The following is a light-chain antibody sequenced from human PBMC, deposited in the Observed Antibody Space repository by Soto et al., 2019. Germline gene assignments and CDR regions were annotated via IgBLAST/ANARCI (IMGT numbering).Light chain of an antibody. CDR2: DAF. CDR3: QQAASLPQT. V-gene: IGKV1-33*01. J-gene: IGKJ3*01. Sequence: DIQMTQSPSSLSASIGDNVTMTCQVSQDITNYLNWYQQKAGKPPKLLIFDAFSLEEGVPSRFSGSGSGTDFTLSITSLRPEDLGTYYCQQAASLPQTFGPGTTVDVK. CDR1: QDITNY.